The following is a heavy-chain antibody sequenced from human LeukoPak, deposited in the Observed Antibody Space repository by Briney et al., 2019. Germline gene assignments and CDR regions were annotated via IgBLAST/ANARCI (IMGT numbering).Heavy chain of an antibody. D-gene: IGHD1-1*01. CDR2: IYYSGST. CDR3: ARSLSTGRTYPDY. J-gene: IGHJ4*02. CDR1: GGSISSSSYY. V-gene: IGHV4-39*01. Sequence: SETLSLTCTVSGGSISSSSYYWGWIRQPPGKGLEWIGSIYYSGSTYYNPSLKSRVTISVDTSKNQFSLKLSSVTAADTAVYYCARSLSTGRTYPDYWGQGTLITVSS.